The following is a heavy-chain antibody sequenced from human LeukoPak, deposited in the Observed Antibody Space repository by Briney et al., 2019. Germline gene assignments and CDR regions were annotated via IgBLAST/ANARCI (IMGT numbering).Heavy chain of an antibody. D-gene: IGHD5-18*01. J-gene: IGHJ4*02. V-gene: IGHV4-4*02. CDR2: IYHSGST. Sequence: SGTLSLTCAVSGGSISSSNWWSWVRQPSGKGLEWIGEIYHSGSTNYNPSLKSRVTISVDKSKNQFSLKLSSVTAADTAVYYCAREGYSYGYPSYFDYWGQGTLVTVSS. CDR3: AREGYSYGYPSYFDY. CDR1: GGSISSSNW.